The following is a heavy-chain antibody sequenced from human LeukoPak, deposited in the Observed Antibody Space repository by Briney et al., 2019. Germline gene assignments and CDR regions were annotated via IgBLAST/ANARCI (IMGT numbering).Heavy chain of an antibody. V-gene: IGHV1-69*04. CDR3: ARKSYYYDSSGYHFDY. CDR1: GGTFSSYA. J-gene: IGHJ4*02. Sequence: ASVKVSCKASGGTFSSYAIGWVRQTPGRGLEWMGRIIPILGIANYAQKFQGRVTITADKSTSTAYMELSSLRSEDTAVYYCARKSYYYDSSGYHFDYWGQGTLVTVSS. D-gene: IGHD3-22*01. CDR2: IIPILGIA.